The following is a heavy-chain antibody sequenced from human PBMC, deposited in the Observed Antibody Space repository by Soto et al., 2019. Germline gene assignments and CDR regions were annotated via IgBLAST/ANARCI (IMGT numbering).Heavy chain of an antibody. D-gene: IGHD3-3*01. Sequence: QLQLQESGPGLVKPSETLSLTCTVSGGSISSSSYYWGWIRQPPGKGLEWIGSIYYSGSTYYNPSLKSRVTISVDTSKNHFSLKLSSVTAADTAVYYCARMDYDFWSGYQTRDYYGMDVWGQGTTVTVSS. J-gene: IGHJ6*02. CDR2: IYYSGST. V-gene: IGHV4-39*01. CDR3: ARMDYDFWSGYQTRDYYGMDV. CDR1: GGSISSSSYY.